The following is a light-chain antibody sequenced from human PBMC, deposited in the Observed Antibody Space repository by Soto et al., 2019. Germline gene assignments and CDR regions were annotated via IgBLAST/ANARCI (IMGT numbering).Light chain of an antibody. Sequence: QTVVTHEPSFSVSPGGTVTLTCGLSSGSVSTSYYPSWYQQTPGQAPRTLIYNTNTRSSGVPDRFSGSILGNKAALTITGAQADDESDYYCVLFMGSGISVFGTGTKLTVL. CDR1: SGSVSTSYY. CDR2: NTN. J-gene: IGLJ1*01. CDR3: VLFMGSGISV. V-gene: IGLV8-61*01.